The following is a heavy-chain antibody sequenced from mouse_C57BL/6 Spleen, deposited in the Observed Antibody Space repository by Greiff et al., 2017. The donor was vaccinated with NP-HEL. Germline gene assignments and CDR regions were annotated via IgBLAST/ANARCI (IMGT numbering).Heavy chain of an antibody. D-gene: IGHD2-4*01. CDR3: ARRSLYYDYDYAMDY. V-gene: IGHV5-17*01. CDR1: GFTFSDYG. J-gene: IGHJ4*01. CDR2: ISSGSSTI. Sequence: DVHLVESGGGLVKPGGSLKLSCAASGFTFSDYGMHWVRQAPEKGLEWVAYISSGSSTIYYADTVKGRFTISRDNAKNTLFLQMTSLRSEDTAMYYCARRSLYYDYDYAMDYWGQGTSVTVSS.